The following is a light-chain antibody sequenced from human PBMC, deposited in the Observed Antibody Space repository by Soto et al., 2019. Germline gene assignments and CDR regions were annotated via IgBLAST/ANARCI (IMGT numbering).Light chain of an antibody. CDR1: QSISSW. CDR2: KAS. J-gene: IGKJ1*01. Sequence: DIQMTQSTSTLSASVGDRVTITCRASQSISSWLAWYQQKPGKAPKLLIYKASSLESGVPSRFSGSGSGTEFTLTISSLQPDDFATYYCQQYNGTFGQGTKVEIK. CDR3: QQYNGT. V-gene: IGKV1-5*03.